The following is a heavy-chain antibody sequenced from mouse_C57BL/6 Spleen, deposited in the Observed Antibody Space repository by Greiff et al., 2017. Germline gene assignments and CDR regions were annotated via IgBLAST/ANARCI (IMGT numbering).Heavy chain of an antibody. CDR1: GYTFTSYW. J-gene: IGHJ1*03. CDR3: ARAGDYYGSSSWYFDV. Sequence: VQLQQPGAELVKPGASVKLSCKASGYTFTSYWMHWVKQRPGQGLEWIGMIHPNSGSTNYNEKFKSKATLTVDKSSSTAYMQLSSLTSEDSAVYYCARAGDYYGSSSWYFDVWGTGTTVTVSS. CDR2: IHPNSGST. V-gene: IGHV1-64*01. D-gene: IGHD1-1*01.